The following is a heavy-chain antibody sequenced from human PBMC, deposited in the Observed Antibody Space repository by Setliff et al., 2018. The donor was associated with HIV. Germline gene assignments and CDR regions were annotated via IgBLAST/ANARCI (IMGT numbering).Heavy chain of an antibody. Sequence: SVKVSCKASGDTFSSYAINWVRQAPGQGLEWMGRIIPIFGTANSAQKFQGRVTIIADKSTSTAYMELSSLRSEDTAVYYCARDGYYYDSSGFYYFDYWGQGTLVTVSS. CDR1: GDTFSSYA. D-gene: IGHD3-22*01. CDR2: IIPIFGTA. J-gene: IGHJ4*02. CDR3: ARDGYYYDSSGFYYFDY. V-gene: IGHV1-69*06.